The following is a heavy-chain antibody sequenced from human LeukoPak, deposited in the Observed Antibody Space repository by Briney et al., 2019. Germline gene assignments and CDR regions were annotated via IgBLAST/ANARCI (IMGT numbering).Heavy chain of an antibody. D-gene: IGHD1-26*01. V-gene: IGHV3-11*04. J-gene: IGHJ5*02. Sequence: KPGGSLRLSCAASGFTFSDHYMSWIRQAPGKGLEWVSYISYNGDTIKYADSVKGRFTISRDNAKNSLYLQMNSLRVEDTAVYYCAREVWESFDPWGQGTLVTVSS. CDR1: GFTFSDHY. CDR3: AREVWESFDP. CDR2: ISYNGDTI.